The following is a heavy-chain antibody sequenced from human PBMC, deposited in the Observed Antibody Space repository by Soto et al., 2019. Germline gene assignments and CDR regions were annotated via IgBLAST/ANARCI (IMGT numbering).Heavy chain of an antibody. CDR1: GFTFSSYC. CDR2: ISYGGSNK. D-gene: IGHD6-13*01. CDR3: EKHQNPRRSSWYVVAY. Sequence: GESLRLSCATSGFTFSSYCMHWVRLAPGKGLEWVAGISYGGSNKYNADLGKGRFTIFRNNFKNTLYLQMDSLRAEDTAVYYCEKHQNPRRSSWYVVAYWGQGTLGTIS. V-gene: IGHV3-30*18. J-gene: IGHJ4*02.